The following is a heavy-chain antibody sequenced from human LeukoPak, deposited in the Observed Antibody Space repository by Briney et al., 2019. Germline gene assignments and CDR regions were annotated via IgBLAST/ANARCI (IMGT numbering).Heavy chain of an antibody. J-gene: IGHJ4*02. CDR3: ASGEVSYYDSSGYSQPVLGY. Sequence: PSETLSLTCTVSGGSISSGGYYWSWIRQHPGKGLEWIGYIYYSGSTYYNPSLKSRVTISVDTSKNQFSLKLSSVTAADTAVYYCASGEVSYYDSSGYSQPVLGYWGQGTLVTVSS. CDR2: IYYSGST. D-gene: IGHD3-22*01. CDR1: GGSISSGGYY. V-gene: IGHV4-31*03.